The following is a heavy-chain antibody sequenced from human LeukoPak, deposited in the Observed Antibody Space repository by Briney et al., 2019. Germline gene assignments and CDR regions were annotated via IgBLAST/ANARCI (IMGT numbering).Heavy chain of an antibody. Sequence: SETLSLTCAVSGYSISSGYYWGWIRQPPGKGLDWIGNIYYSGSTYYKPSLKTRVTISVDMSKNQFSLKLSSVTAADTAVYYCARRRSSSSSYWYFDLWGRGTLVTVSS. V-gene: IGHV4-38-2*01. CDR1: GYSISSGYY. CDR3: ARRRSSSSSYWYFDL. J-gene: IGHJ2*01. D-gene: IGHD2-2*01. CDR2: IYYSGST.